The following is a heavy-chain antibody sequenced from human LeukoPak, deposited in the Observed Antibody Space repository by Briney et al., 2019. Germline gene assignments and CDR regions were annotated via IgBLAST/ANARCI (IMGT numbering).Heavy chain of an antibody. D-gene: IGHD1-14*01. Sequence: SQTLSLTCAVSGDGVSSNCGGWNWIRQAPSRGLERLGRTYDGSKWNNDYALSVKSRITINPDTSNNQFSPQLNYLTPEDPAVYSYTRGRNSAFASWGQGTLVTVSS. V-gene: IGHV6-1*01. J-gene: IGHJ4*02. CDR1: GDGVSSNCGG. CDR3: TRGRNSAFAS. CDR2: TYDGSKWNN.